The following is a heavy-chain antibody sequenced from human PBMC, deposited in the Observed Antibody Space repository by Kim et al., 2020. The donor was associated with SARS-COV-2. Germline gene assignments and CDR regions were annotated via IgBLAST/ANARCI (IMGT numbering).Heavy chain of an antibody. Sequence: GGSLRLSCAASGFTFSSYGMHWVRQAPGKGLEWVAVISYDGSNKYYADSVTGRFTISRDNSKNTLYLQMNSLRAEDTAVYYCAKAHGEGVYFQHWGQGTLVTVSS. J-gene: IGHJ1*01. V-gene: IGHV3-30*18. CDR3: AKAHGEGVYFQH. CDR2: ISYDGSNK. D-gene: IGHD3-10*01. CDR1: GFTFSSYG.